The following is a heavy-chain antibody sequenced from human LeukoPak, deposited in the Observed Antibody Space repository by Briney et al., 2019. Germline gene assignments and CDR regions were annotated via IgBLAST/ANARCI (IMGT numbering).Heavy chain of an antibody. Sequence: GGSLRLSCAASGFTFSSYAISWVRQAPGKGLEWVSSISAGGGSTYYADSVKGRFTISRYNSKNTLYLQMNSLRAEDTAIYYCAKVLGSGSGYPIDYWGQGTLVTVSS. V-gene: IGHV3-23*01. J-gene: IGHJ4*02. CDR3: AKVLGSGSGYPIDY. CDR2: ISAGGGST. CDR1: GFTFSSYA. D-gene: IGHD6-19*01.